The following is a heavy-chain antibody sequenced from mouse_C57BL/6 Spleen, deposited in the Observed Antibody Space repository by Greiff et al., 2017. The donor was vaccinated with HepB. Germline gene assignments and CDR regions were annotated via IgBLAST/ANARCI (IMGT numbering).Heavy chain of an antibody. CDR3: VRQMGAGYFDY. V-gene: IGHV10-1*01. CDR1: GFSFNTYA. J-gene: IGHJ2*01. Sequence: DVQLQESGGGLVQPKGSLKLSCAASGFSFNTYAMNWVRQAPGTGLEWVARISSKSNNYATYYADSVKDRFTISRDDSESMLYLQMNNLKTEDTAMYYCVRQMGAGYFDYWGQGTTLTVSS. D-gene: IGHD2-3*01. CDR2: ISSKSNNYAT.